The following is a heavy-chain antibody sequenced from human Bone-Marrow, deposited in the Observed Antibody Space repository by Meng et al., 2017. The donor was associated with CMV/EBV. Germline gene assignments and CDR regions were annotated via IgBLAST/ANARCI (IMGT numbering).Heavy chain of an antibody. CDR1: GFTFSSYG. V-gene: IGHV3-30*02. CDR3: AKANNRHCSSTSCYPDV. CDR2: IRYDGSNK. D-gene: IGHD2-2*01. Sequence: GESLKISCAASGFTFSSYGMHWVRQAPGKGLEWVAVIRYDGSNKYYADSVKGRFTISRDNSKNTLYLQMNSLRAEDTAVYYCAKANNRHCSSTSCYPDVWGQGTTVTVSS. J-gene: IGHJ6*02.